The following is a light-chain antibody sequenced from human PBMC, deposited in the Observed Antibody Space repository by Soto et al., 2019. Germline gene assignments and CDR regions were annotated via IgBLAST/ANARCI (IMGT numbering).Light chain of an antibody. CDR1: SSDVGGYNY. CDR3: SSYTTTTWV. Sequence: QSLLTQPASVSGSPGQSITISCTGTSSDVGGYNYVSWYQQHPGKAPQLMIYEVSNRPSGVSNRFSGSKSGNTASLTISGLQAEDEGDYYCSSYTTTTWVFGGGTKLTVL. CDR2: EVS. V-gene: IGLV2-14*01. J-gene: IGLJ3*02.